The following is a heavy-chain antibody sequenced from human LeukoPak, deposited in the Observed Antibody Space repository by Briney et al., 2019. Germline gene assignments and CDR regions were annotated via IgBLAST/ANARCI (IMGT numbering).Heavy chain of an antibody. V-gene: IGHV1-69*05. Sequence: ASVKVSCKASGYTFTGYYMHWVRQAPGQGLEWMGRIIPIFGTANYAQKFQGRVTITTDESTSTAYMELSSLRSEDTAVYYCARVNSITIFGVALVTGWFDPWGQGTLVTVSS. CDR2: IIPIFGTA. D-gene: IGHD3-3*01. J-gene: IGHJ5*02. CDR1: GYTFTGYY. CDR3: ARVNSITIFGVALVTGWFDP.